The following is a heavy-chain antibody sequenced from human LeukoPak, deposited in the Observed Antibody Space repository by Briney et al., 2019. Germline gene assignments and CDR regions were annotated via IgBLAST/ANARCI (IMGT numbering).Heavy chain of an antibody. D-gene: IGHD3-22*01. CDR1: GGSISSYY. Sequence: PSETLSLTCTVSGGSISSYYWSWIRQPPGKGLEWIGYIYYSGSTNYNPSLKSRVTISVDTSKNQFSLKLSSVTAADTAVYYCARSPLPYYDSSGYPYYFDYWGQGTLVTVSS. CDR3: ARSPLPYYDSSGYPYYFDY. CDR2: IYYSGST. J-gene: IGHJ4*02. V-gene: IGHV4-59*01.